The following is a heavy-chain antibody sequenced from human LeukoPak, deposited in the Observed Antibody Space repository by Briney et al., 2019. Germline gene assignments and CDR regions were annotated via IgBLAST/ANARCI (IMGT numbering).Heavy chain of an antibody. D-gene: IGHD1-26*01. CDR2: INPNSGGT. J-gene: IGHJ4*02. Sequence: ASVTVSFKASGYTFTGYYMHWVRQAPGQGREWMGWINPNSGGTNYAQKFQGRVTMTRDTSISTAYMELSRLRSDDTAVYYCARAEEWELPPKNYWGQGTLVTGSS. CDR3: ARAEEWELPPKNY. CDR1: GYTFTGYY. V-gene: IGHV1-2*02.